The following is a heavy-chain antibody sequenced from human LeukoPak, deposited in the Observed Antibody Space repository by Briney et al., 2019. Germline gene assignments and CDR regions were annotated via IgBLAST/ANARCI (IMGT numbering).Heavy chain of an antibody. V-gene: IGHV3-74*01. Sequence: PGGSLRLSCAASGFTFSSYWMHWGRQVPGKGLMWVSCINPDGSSTSYADSVKGRFSISRDNAKNSLYLQLNSLTAEDTAVYYCARVMSSGSPLDYWGQGTLVTVSS. D-gene: IGHD3-10*01. J-gene: IGHJ4*02. CDR1: GFTFSSYW. CDR3: ARVMSSGSPLDY. CDR2: INPDGSST.